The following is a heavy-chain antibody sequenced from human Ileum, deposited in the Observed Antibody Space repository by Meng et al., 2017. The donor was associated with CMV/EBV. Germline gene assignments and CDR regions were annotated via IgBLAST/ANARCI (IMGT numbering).Heavy chain of an antibody. J-gene: IGHJ4*02. D-gene: IGHD6-6*01. CDR1: GFTFSNFG. V-gene: IGHV3-30*02. Sequence: GGVLRLSCATSGFTFSNFGIHWVRQAPGKGLEWVAFIRHDGNTKYYTDSVKGRFTMSRDNSKKNLSLQMSSLRVEDTAMYYCAREYSSSSGRASDSWGQGTLVTVSS. CDR2: IRHDGNTK. CDR3: AREYSSSSGRASDS.